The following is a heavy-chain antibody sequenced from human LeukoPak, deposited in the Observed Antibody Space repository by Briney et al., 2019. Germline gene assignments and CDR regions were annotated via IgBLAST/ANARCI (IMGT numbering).Heavy chain of an antibody. CDR1: GYTFSTNG. CDR2: ISAYNGNT. V-gene: IGHV1-18*01. D-gene: IGHD3-10*01. CDR3: ARDRGRAPFDP. J-gene: IGHJ5*02. Sequence: AASVKVSCKASGYTFSTNGISWVRQAPGQGLEWMGWISAYNGNTNYAQKLQGRVTMTTDTSTSTAYMELRGLRSDDTAVYYCARDRGRAPFDPWGQGTLVTVSS.